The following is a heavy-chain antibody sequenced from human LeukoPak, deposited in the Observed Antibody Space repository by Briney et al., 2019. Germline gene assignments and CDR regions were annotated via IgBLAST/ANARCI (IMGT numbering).Heavy chain of an antibody. D-gene: IGHD2-21*01. V-gene: IGHV3-30*18. J-gene: IGHJ4*02. Sequence: GGSLRLSCAASGFTFSSYGMHWVRQAPGKGLEWVAVISYDGSNKYYADSVKGRFTISRDNSKNTLYLQMNSLRAEDTAVYYCAKLGGYCPLNDYWGQGTLVTVSS. CDR3: AKLGGYCPLNDY. CDR1: GFTFSSYG. CDR2: ISYDGSNK.